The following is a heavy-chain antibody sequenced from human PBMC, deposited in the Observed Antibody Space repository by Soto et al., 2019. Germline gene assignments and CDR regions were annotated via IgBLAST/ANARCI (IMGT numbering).Heavy chain of an antibody. CDR2: IYWDDDK. J-gene: IGHJ3*02. CDR3: ARDYQLLAFDI. D-gene: IGHD2-2*01. Sequence: QITLKESGPTLVKPTQTLTLTCTFSGFSLSTSGLGVGGIRQPPGKALKWRALIYWDDDKRYSPSLKSRLTITKDTSKNQVVRTMTNMDPVDTATYCCARDYQLLAFDICGKGTMVTVSS. V-gene: IGHV2-5*02. CDR1: GFSLSTSGLG.